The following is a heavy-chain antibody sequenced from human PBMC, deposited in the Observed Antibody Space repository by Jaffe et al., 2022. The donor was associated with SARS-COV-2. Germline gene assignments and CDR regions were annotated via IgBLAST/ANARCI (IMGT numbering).Heavy chain of an antibody. CDR3: ASAAEYYFDY. J-gene: IGHJ4*02. V-gene: IGHV4-61*02. Sequence: QVQLQESGPGLVKPSQTLSLTCTVSGGSISSGSYDWSWIRQPAGKGLEWIGRVYISGSTNYNPSLKSRVTISINTSKNQFSLKLSSVTAADTAVYYCASAAEYYFDYWGQGTLVTVSS. CDR1: GGSISSGSYD. D-gene: IGHD6-13*01. CDR2: VYISGST.